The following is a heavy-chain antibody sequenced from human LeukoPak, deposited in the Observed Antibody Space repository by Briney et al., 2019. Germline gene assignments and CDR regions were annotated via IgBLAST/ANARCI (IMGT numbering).Heavy chain of an antibody. Sequence: GGSLRLSCAASGFTFSGYSMNWVRQAPGQGLEWVSSITPSSNYIYYAESLKGRFTISRDNAKNSLYLVMNNLRAEDTAMYFCAREGYVAHFDYWGQGTLVTVSS. D-gene: IGHD6-13*01. CDR2: ITPSSNYI. J-gene: IGHJ4*02. CDR3: AREGYVAHFDY. CDR1: GFTFSGYS. V-gene: IGHV3-21*01.